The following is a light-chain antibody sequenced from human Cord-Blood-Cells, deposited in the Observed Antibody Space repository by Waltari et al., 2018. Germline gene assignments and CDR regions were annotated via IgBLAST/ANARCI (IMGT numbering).Light chain of an antibody. CDR3: QQYGSSPLT. CDR2: GAS. V-gene: IGKV3-20*01. CDR1: QGVSSSY. J-gene: IGKJ4*01. Sequence: EIVLMNSTGTLFLSPGERAPLSGRASQGVSSSYLAWYQQKTGQAPRLLIYGASSRATGIPDRFSGSGSGTDFTLTISRLEPEDFAVYYCQQYGSSPLTFGGGTKVEIK.